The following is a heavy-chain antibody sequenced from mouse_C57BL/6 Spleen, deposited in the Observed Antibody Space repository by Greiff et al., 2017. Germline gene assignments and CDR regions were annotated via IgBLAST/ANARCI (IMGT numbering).Heavy chain of an antibody. CDR1: GYTFTSYW. CDR3: ARSDYYGSSYGAMDY. J-gene: IGHJ4*01. D-gene: IGHD1-1*01. Sequence: VQLQQPGAELVRPGSSVKLSCKASGYTFTSYWMHWVKQRPIQGLEWIGNIDPSDSETHYNQKFKDKATLTVDKSSSTAYMQLSSLTSEHSAVYYCARSDYYGSSYGAMDYWGQGTSVTVSS. V-gene: IGHV1-52*01. CDR2: IDPSDSET.